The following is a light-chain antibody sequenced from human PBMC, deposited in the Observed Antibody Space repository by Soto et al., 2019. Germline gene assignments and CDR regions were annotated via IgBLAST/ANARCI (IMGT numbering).Light chain of an antibody. Sequence: QSVLTQPPSVSGAPGQRVTISCTGSSSNIGANYDVHWYQQLPGTAPKLLIYANSFRPSGVPDRFSASKSGTSASLAITGLQAEDEADYYCQSYDSSLNTYVFGTGTKVTVL. J-gene: IGLJ1*01. V-gene: IGLV1-40*01. CDR2: ANS. CDR3: QSYDSSLNTYV. CDR1: SSNIGANYD.